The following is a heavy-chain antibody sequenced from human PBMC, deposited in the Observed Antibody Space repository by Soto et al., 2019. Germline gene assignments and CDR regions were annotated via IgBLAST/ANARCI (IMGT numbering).Heavy chain of an antibody. V-gene: IGHV3-23*01. CDR3: AKDGKVTKPGYSSSWHLYYFNY. CDR1: GFTFSSYA. D-gene: IGHD6-13*01. J-gene: IGHJ4*02. Sequence: EVQLLESGGGLVQPGGSLRLSCAASGFTFSSYAMSWVRQAPGKGLEWVSAISGSGGSTYYADSVKGRFTISRDNSKNTLYLQMNSLRAEDTAVYYCAKDGKVTKPGYSSSWHLYYFNYWGQGTLVTVSS. CDR2: ISGSGGST.